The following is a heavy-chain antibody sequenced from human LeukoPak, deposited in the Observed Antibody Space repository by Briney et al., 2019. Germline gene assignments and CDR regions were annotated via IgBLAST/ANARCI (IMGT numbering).Heavy chain of an antibody. J-gene: IGHJ3*02. CDR3: AKDYDSSGWAAFDI. V-gene: IGHV3-30*18. D-gene: IGHD3-22*01. CDR2: ISYDGSNK. CDR1: GFTFNSFG. Sequence: PGRSLRLSCAASGFTFNSFGMHWVGQAPGKGLEWVAVISYDGSNKYFTDSVKGRFTISRDNSKNTLYLQMNSLRAEDTAVYYCAKDYDSSGWAAFDIWGQGTMVTVSS.